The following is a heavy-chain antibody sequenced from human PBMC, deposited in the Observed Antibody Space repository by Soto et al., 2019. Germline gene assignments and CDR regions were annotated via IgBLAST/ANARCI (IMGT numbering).Heavy chain of an antibody. CDR1: GFTFNTYG. CDR2: ISYDGSNE. CDR3: AKSLAVAAGWFDP. D-gene: IGHD6-19*01. J-gene: IGHJ5*02. V-gene: IGHV3-30*18. Sequence: GGSLRLSCVASGFTFNTYGMHWARQAPGKGLEWVAFISYDGSNEYYADSVKGRFTISRDNSKNTVFLQMNSLRGEDTAVYYCAKSLAVAAGWFDPWGQGALVTV.